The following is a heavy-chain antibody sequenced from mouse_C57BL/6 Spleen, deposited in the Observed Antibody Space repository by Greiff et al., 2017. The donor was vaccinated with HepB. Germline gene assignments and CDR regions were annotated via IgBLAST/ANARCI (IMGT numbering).Heavy chain of an antibody. J-gene: IGHJ2*01. V-gene: IGHV1-82*01. Sequence: VQLQQSGPELVKPGASVKISCKASGYAFSSSWMNWVKQRPGKGLEWIGRIYPGDGDTNYNGKFKGKATLTADKSSSTAYMQLSSLTSEDSAVYCCARSDYYGSSLYYFDYWGQGTTLTVSS. CDR3: ARSDYYGSSLYYFDY. D-gene: IGHD1-1*01. CDR2: IYPGDGDT. CDR1: GYAFSSSW.